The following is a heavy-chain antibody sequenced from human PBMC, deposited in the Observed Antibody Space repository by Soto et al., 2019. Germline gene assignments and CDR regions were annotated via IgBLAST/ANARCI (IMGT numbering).Heavy chain of an antibody. V-gene: IGHV3-23*03. CDR2: IVGGGTII. D-gene: IGHD3-22*01. Sequence: GGSLRLSCVASGFTFRTYAMSWVRQAPGEGLEWVSGIVGGGTIISYADSVKGRFTISRDNSKNTLYLQMNSLRAGDTAVYYCARDIVEMARMVTFLFDYWGQGTLVTVSS. J-gene: IGHJ4*02. CDR3: ARDIVEMARMVTFLFDY. CDR1: GFTFRTYA.